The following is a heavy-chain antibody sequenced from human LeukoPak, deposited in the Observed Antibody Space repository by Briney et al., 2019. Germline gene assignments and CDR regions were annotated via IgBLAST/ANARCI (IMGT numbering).Heavy chain of an antibody. CDR3: ARSYSSGWWGDYYYYGMDV. V-gene: IGHV1-46*01. Sequence: ASVKVSCKASGYTFTSYYMHWVRQAPGQGLEWMGIINPSGGSTSYAQKFQGRVTITADKSTSTAYMELSSLRSEDTAVYYCARSYSSGWWGDYYYYGMDVWGQGTTVTVSS. D-gene: IGHD6-19*01. CDR2: INPSGGST. J-gene: IGHJ6*02. CDR1: GYTFTSYY.